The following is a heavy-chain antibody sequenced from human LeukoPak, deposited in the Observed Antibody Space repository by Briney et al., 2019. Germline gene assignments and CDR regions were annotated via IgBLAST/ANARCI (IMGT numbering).Heavy chain of an antibody. CDR2: ISGSGERT. Sequence: PGGSLRLSCVTSGFMFSAYALSWVRQAPGKGLEWVSIISGSGERTYYTDSVKGRFTVSRDNSKNTLYLQMKSLRAEDTAVYYCVSQSYSGSVNSYFHVWGQGTLVAVSS. CDR3: VSQSYSGSVNSYFHV. D-gene: IGHD1-26*01. J-gene: IGHJ4*02. CDR1: GFMFSAYA. V-gene: IGHV3-23*01.